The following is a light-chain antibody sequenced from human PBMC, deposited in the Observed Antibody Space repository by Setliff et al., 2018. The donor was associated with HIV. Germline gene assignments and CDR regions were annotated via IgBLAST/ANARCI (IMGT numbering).Light chain of an antibody. CDR2: NNY. CDR3: AVWDNGLKVYV. CDR1: SSNIGVNV. Sequence: QSALSQPPSASGTPGQRVTISCSGSSSNIGVNVVNWYQHLPGTPPKLLIYNNYQRPSGVPDRFSGSKFGSSGSLAISGLQSEDEADYYCAVWDNGLKVYVFGTGTKGTVL. V-gene: IGLV1-44*01. J-gene: IGLJ1*01.